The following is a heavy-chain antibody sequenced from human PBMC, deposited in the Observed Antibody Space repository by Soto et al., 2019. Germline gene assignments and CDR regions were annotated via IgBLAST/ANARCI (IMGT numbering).Heavy chain of an antibody. CDR2: IVPIFGTF. CDR3: ARDLNWALDY. D-gene: IGHD7-27*01. V-gene: IGHV1-69*01. J-gene: IGHJ4*02. Sequence: QVHLVQSAAEVKKPGSSVRVSCTVSGGTFGRNTIVWVRQAPEQGLECMGHIVPIFGTFKYAQKFQGRVTLTADESTTTAYMGLSSLTSEDTAVYFCARDLNWALDYWGQGTLVTVSS. CDR1: GGTFGRNT.